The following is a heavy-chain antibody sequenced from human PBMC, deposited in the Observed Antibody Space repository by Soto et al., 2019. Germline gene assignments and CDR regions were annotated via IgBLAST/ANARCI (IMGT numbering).Heavy chain of an antibody. J-gene: IGHJ4*02. V-gene: IGHV3-30*18. CDR2: ISYDGSNK. CDR1: GFTFSSYG. D-gene: IGHD5-12*01. CDR3: AKDRDQEMATSYFDY. Sequence: VQLVESGGGVVQPGRSLRLSCAASGFTFSSYGMHWVRQAPGKGLEWVAVISYDGSNKYYADSVKGRFTISRDNSKNTLYLQMNSLRAEDTAVYYCAKDRDQEMATSYFDYWGQGTLVTVSS.